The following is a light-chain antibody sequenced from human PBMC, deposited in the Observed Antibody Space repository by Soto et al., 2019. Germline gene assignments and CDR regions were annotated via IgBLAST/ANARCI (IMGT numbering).Light chain of an antibody. Sequence: QSALTQPASVSGSPGQSITISCTGTSSDVGRYDYVSWYQQHSGKAPKLMIYEVSNRPSGVSNRFSGSKSGNTASLTISGLQAEDEADYYCSSYAGSSVLFGGGTKLTVL. CDR3: SSYAGSSVL. CDR2: EVS. J-gene: IGLJ2*01. V-gene: IGLV2-14*01. CDR1: SSDVGRYDY.